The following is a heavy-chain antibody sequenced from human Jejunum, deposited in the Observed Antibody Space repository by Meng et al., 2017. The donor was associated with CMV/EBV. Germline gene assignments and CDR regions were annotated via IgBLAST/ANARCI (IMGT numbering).Heavy chain of an antibody. CDR2: INQGGNEK. V-gene: IGHV3-7*01. CDR1: GFTFSSYL. Sequence: LSCEVSGFTFSSYLMSWVRQAPGKGLEWVANINQGGNEKYYVDSVRGRFTISRDNTKNSLYLQMNSLRAEDTAVYYCARGGGRYEYWGQGTLVTVSS. D-gene: IGHD6-19*01. CDR3: ARGGGRYEY. J-gene: IGHJ4*02.